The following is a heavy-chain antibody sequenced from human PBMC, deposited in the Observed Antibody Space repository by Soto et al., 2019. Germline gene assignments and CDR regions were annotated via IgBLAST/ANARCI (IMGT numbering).Heavy chain of an antibody. CDR2: INHSGST. J-gene: IGHJ6*02. CDR3: ATLGYCSSTSCYGTYYGMDV. D-gene: IGHD2-2*01. Sequence: SETLSLTCTVSNGSISSGGYYWSWIRQPPGKGLEWIGEINHSGSTNYNPSLKSRVTISVDTSKNQFSLKLSSVTAADTAVYYCATLGYCSSTSCYGTYYGMDVWGQGTTVTVSS. V-gene: IGHV4-39*07. CDR1: NGSISSGGYY.